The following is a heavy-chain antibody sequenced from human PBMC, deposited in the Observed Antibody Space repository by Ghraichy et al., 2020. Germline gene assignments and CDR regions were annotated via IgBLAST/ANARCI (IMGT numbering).Heavy chain of an antibody. CDR1: GSTFRRSD. J-gene: IGHJ4*02. V-gene: IGHV3-30*18. D-gene: IGHD2-8*01. Sequence: GGSLRLSCVDPGSTFRRSDIQSLLRASYTGLWWVVFIANDGIKKDYGKSVKGRFTISRDNSQNTLYLQMSSLRVEDTAVYYCAKDYHRMAYNFDYWGQGTRVPV. CDR3: AKDYHRMAYNFDY. CDR2: IANDGIKK.